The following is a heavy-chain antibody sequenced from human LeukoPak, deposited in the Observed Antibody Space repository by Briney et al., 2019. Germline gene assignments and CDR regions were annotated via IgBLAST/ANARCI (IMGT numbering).Heavy chain of an antibody. Sequence: SHTLSLTCPISGYSVSSNSAAWNWIRQSPSRGLDWLGRAYYRSKWYNYFEVYVKSRLTLHPDTSKNQFSLQLNSVTTEVTAVYYCARGRYGDYFFYFDYWGQGTLVTVSS. V-gene: IGHV6-1*01. D-gene: IGHD4-17*01. CDR1: GYSVSSNSAA. J-gene: IGHJ4*02. CDR3: ARGRYGDYFFYFDY. CDR2: AYYRSKWYN.